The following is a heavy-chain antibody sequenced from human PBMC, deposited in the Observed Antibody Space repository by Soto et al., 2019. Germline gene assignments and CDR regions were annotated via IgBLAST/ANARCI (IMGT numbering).Heavy chain of an antibody. CDR3: ARGDSTDCSNGVCSFFYNHDMDV. D-gene: IGHD2-8*01. J-gene: IGHJ6*02. CDR2: INPKSGGT. V-gene: IGHV1-2*04. Sequence: ASVKVSCKASGYSFTDYHIHWVRQAPGQGLEWLGRINPKSGGTSTAQKFQGWVTMTSDTSISTASMELTRLTSDDTAIYYCARGDSTDCSNGVCSFFYNHDMDVWGQGTTVTVSS. CDR1: GYSFTDYH.